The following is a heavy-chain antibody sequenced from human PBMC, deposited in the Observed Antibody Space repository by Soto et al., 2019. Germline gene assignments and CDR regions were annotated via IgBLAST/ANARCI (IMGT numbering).Heavy chain of an antibody. V-gene: IGHV4-31*03. CDR1: GGSISSGGYY. CDR3: ARTNDYGDYGGYFDY. CDR2: IYYSGST. Sequence: QVQLQESGPGLVKPSQTLSLTCTVSGGSISSGGYYWRWIRQHPGKGLEWIGYIYYSGSTYYNPSLKSRVTISVDTSKNQSSLKLSSVTAADTAVYYCARTNDYGDYGGYFDYWGQGTLVTVSS. J-gene: IGHJ4*02. D-gene: IGHD4-17*01.